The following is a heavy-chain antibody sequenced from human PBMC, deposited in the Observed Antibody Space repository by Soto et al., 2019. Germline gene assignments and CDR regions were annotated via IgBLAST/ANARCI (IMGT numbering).Heavy chain of an antibody. Sequence: QVQLQESGPGLVKPSQTLSLTCNVSGGPINSPDYYWSWIRQSPGKGLEWIGYLSFNGGTQYNPSTRTPVSRSLVTSKKHFSLKMRPVTAADTAVYYCARGISKYSSWYEPHTLLDDWGQGALVTVSS. CDR3: ARGISKYSSWYEPHTLLDD. J-gene: IGHJ4*02. D-gene: IGHD6-13*01. V-gene: IGHV4-30-4*01. CDR2: LSFNGGT. CDR1: GGPINSPDYY.